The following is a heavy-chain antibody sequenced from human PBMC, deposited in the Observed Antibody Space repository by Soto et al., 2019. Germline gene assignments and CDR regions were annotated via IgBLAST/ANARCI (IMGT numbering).Heavy chain of an antibody. Sequence: SETLSLTCTVSGGSISSGDYYWSWIRQPPGKGLEWIGYIYYSGSTYCNPSLKSRVTISVDTSKNQFSLKLSSVTAADTAVYYCAREGAYYYYMDVWGKGTTVTVSS. V-gene: IGHV4-30-4*01. D-gene: IGHD3-16*01. CDR1: GGSISSGDYY. CDR3: AREGAYYYYMDV. J-gene: IGHJ6*03. CDR2: IYYSGST.